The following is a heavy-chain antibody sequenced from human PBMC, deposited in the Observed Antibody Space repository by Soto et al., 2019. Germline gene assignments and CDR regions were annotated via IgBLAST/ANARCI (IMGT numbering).Heavy chain of an antibody. CDR1: GGSISSGDYY. Sequence: SETLSLTCTVSGGSISSGDYYWSWIRQPPGKGPEWIGYIYYSGSTYYNPSLKSRVTISVDTSKNQFSLKLSSVTAADTAVYYCARDNWNYGGMDVWGQGTTVTVSS. D-gene: IGHD1-20*01. V-gene: IGHV4-30-4*01. J-gene: IGHJ6*02. CDR2: IYYSGST. CDR3: ARDNWNYGGMDV.